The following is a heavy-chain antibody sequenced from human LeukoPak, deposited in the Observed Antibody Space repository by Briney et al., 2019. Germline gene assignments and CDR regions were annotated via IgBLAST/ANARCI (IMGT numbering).Heavy chain of an antibody. D-gene: IGHD6-13*01. CDR2: ISASGDGS. J-gene: IGHJ4*02. Sequence: PGRSLRLSCAASGFTFSNYAMIWVRQAPGKGLEWLSVISASGDGSYYADSVKGRFTISRDNSKNTLYLQMNSLRAEDTAVYYCAKVGGQQQLVDYWGQGTLVTVSS. CDR3: AKVGGQQQLVDY. CDR1: GFTFSNYA. V-gene: IGHV3-23*01.